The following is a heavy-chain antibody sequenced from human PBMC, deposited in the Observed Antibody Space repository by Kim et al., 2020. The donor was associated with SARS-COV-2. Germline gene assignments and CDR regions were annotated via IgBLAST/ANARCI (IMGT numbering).Heavy chain of an antibody. CDR3: ARHGKSSSRFADY. CDR1: GYSFSNYW. CDR2: IFPDDSDT. D-gene: IGHD2-2*01. Sequence: GESLKISCKGSGYSFSNYWIGWVRQMPGEGLEWMGIIFPDDSDTRYSPSFQGQITISADKSISTAYLQWSSLKATDTALYFCARHGKSSSRFADYWGQGTLVTVSS. J-gene: IGHJ4*02. V-gene: IGHV5-51*01.